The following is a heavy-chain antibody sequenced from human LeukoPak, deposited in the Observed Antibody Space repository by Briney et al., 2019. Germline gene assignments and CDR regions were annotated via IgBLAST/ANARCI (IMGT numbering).Heavy chain of an antibody. CDR1: GGSTRGGNYY. V-gene: IGHV4-30-4*01. J-gene: IGHJ2*01. CDR3: ARTYEEAIVVPASTSPWYFDL. D-gene: IGHD2-2*01. CDR2: IYNGGST. Sequence: SQTLSLTSMVPGGSTRGGNYYWSWTRHPPGKGLGWIGYIYNGGSTDYNPTLKSRLNISVATSKNQFSLQLKSVTAADTAVYYCARTYEEAIVVPASTSPWYFDLWGRGTLVTVSS.